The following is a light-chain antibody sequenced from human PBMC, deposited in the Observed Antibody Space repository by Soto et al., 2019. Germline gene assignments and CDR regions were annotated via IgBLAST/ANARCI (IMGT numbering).Light chain of an antibody. CDR1: QSVSSY. J-gene: IGKJ1*01. Sequence: EIVLTQSPATLSLSPGERATLSCRASQSVSSYLACYQQKPGQAPRLLIYDASNRATGIPARFSGSGSGTDFTLTISSLEPEDFAVYYCQQRSNWTFGQGTQVEIK. CDR3: QQRSNWT. CDR2: DAS. V-gene: IGKV3-11*01.